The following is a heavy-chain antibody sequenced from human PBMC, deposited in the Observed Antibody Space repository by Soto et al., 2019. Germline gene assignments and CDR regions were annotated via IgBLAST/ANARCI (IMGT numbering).Heavy chain of an antibody. D-gene: IGHD2-2*01. CDR2: ISNSGGST. CDR3: AKDRVSHQSPYYFDY. CDR1: GFTFSTYA. V-gene: IGHV3-23*01. Sequence: GGSLRLSCAASGFTFSTYAMSWVRQAPGKGLEWVSAISNSGGSTYYADSVEGRFTISRVNSKNTLYLHMDSLRAEDTAVYYCAKDRVSHQSPYYFDYWGQGTLVTVSS. J-gene: IGHJ4*02.